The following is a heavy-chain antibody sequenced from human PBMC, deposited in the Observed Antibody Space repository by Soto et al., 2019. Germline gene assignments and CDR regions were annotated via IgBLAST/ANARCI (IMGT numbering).Heavy chain of an antibody. V-gene: IGHV3-74*03. CDR1: GFTFSTYW. CDR2: INSDGSIT. J-gene: IGHJ5*02. Sequence: EVQLAESVGDLVQPGGSLRLSCAASGFTFSTYWMHWVRQAPGKGRVWVSRINSDGSITTYADSVKGRFTISRDNSKNTLYLKMNSLRAEDTAVNCCAIVATGNYSWSESWGQGTLVTVS. D-gene: IGHD1-26*01. CDR3: AIVATGNYSWSES.